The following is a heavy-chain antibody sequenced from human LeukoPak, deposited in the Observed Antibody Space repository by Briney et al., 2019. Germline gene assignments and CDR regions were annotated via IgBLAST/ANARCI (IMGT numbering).Heavy chain of an antibody. CDR1: GDSVSSNSAA. Sequence: SQTLSLTCAISGDSVSSNSAAWNWIRQSPSRGLEWLGRTYYRSKWYSDYAVSVKSRITFNPDTSKNQFSLHLNSVTPEDTAVYYCARRLTQYDCFDPWGQGILVTVSS. CDR3: ARRLTQYDCFDP. V-gene: IGHV6-1*01. J-gene: IGHJ5*02. CDR2: TYYRSKWYS. D-gene: IGHD2-2*01.